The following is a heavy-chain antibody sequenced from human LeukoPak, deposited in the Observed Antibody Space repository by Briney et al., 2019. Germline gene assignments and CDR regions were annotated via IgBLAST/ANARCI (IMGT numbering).Heavy chain of an antibody. Sequence: GGSLRLSCAASGFTFSSYSMNWVRQAPGKGLEWVSSISSSSSYIYYADSVKGRFTISRDNAKNSLYLQMNSLRAEDTAVYYCARAYSGYDLSRFYYYYYYMDVWGKGTTVTISS. CDR3: ARAYSGYDLSRFYYYYYYMDV. J-gene: IGHJ6*03. CDR1: GFTFSSYS. CDR2: ISSSSSYI. V-gene: IGHV3-21*01. D-gene: IGHD5-12*01.